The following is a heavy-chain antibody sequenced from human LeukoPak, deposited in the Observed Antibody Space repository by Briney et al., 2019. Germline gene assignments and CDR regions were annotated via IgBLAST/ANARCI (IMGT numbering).Heavy chain of an antibody. Sequence: SQTLSLTCAISGDSVSSKSAAWNWIRQSPSRGLEWLGRTYYRSKWSSGYAESVKSRLTVSPDTSKNQFSLQLRSVTPEDTAVYYCARAGWLPMLDEGRTDYYYYGMDVWGQGTTVTVSS. CDR1: GDSVSSKSAA. D-gene: IGHD5-12*01. J-gene: IGHJ6*02. CDR3: ARAGWLPMLDEGRTDYYYYGMDV. CDR2: TYYRSKWSS. V-gene: IGHV6-1*01.